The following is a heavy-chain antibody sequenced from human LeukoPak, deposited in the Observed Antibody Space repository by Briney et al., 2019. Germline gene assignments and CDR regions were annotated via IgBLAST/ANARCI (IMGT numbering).Heavy chain of an antibody. Sequence: ASVTVSCKVSGYTLTELSMHWVRQAPGKGVEWMGGFDSEDGETIYVQKFQGRVTMTEDTSSDTAYMELSSLRSEDTAVYYCATDIVVVVAAYTTTVYIWGQGTLVTVSS. V-gene: IGHV1-24*01. J-gene: IGHJ3*02. CDR3: ATDIVVVVAAYTTTVYI. D-gene: IGHD2-15*01. CDR1: GYTLTELS. CDR2: FDSEDGET.